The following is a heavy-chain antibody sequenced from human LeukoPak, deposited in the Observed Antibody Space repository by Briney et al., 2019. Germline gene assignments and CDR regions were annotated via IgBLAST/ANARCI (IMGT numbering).Heavy chain of an antibody. V-gene: IGHV3-23*01. CDR2: ISASGGST. CDR3: AKYVSAKGPPYALDV. J-gene: IGHJ6*02. CDR1: EFTFSSYA. Sequence: PGGSLRLSCAASEFTFSSYAMQWVRQAPGKGLEWVSGISASGGSTWSADSVKGRFTISRDNSKNTLYLQMNSLRAEDTAVYYCAKYVSAKGPPYALDVWGQGTTVTVSS. D-gene: IGHD2/OR15-2a*01.